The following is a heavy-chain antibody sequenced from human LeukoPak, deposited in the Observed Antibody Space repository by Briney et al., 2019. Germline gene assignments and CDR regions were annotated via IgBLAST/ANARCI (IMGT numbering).Heavy chain of an antibody. CDR3: ARDVRMDV. CDR1: GFTISSYA. V-gene: IGHV3-30-3*01. J-gene: IGHJ6*02. Sequence: GGSLRLSCAASGFTISSYAMHWVRQAPGKGLEWVAVISYDGSNKYYADSVKGRFTISRDNSKNTLYLQMNSLRAEDTAVYYCARDVRMDVWGQGTTVTVSS. CDR2: ISYDGSNK.